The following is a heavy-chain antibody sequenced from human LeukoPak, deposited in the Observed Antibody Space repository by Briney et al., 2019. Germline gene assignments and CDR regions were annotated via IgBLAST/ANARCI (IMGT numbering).Heavy chain of an antibody. Sequence: PSETLSLTCAVYGGSFSGYYWSWIRQPPGKGLKWIGEINHSGSTNYNPSLKSRVTISVDTSKNQSSLKLSSVTAADTAVYYCARSQGHYDFWSGYYHPYFDYWGQGTLVTVSS. J-gene: IGHJ4*02. CDR3: ARSQGHYDFWSGYYHPYFDY. CDR2: INHSGST. V-gene: IGHV4-34*01. CDR1: GGSFSGYY. D-gene: IGHD3-3*01.